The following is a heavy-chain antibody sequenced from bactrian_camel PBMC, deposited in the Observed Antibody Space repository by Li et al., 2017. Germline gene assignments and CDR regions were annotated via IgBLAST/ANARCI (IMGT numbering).Heavy chain of an antibody. J-gene: IGHJ4*01. CDR1: GDEGYHYC. CDR3: AADLARYCGAFSGFFARAS. V-gene: IGHV3S1*01. CDR2: VYTGGGPT. Sequence: HVQLVESGGGSVQAGGSLRLSCAASGDEGYHYCMRWFRQAPGKEREGVAAVYTGGGPTYYDGSMKGRFTISEDNAKNTLYLQMNSLKPEDSAMYYCAADLARYCGAFSGFFARASWGQGTQVTVS. D-gene: IGHD2*01.